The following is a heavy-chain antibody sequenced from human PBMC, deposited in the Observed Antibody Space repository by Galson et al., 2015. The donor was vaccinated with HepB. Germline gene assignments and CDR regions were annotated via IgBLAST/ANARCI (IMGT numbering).Heavy chain of an antibody. V-gene: IGHV3-33*01. Sequence: SLRLSCAASGFTISNYGMHWVRQAPGKGPEWVAITWYDGSKEYYADSVRGRFTISRDNSKNTLSLQMNSLRAEDTAVYFCARDGGDLGGRAFDIWGQGTMVTVSS. CDR3: ARDGGDLGGRAFDI. D-gene: IGHD3-16*01. CDR2: TWYDGSKE. J-gene: IGHJ3*02. CDR1: GFTISNYG.